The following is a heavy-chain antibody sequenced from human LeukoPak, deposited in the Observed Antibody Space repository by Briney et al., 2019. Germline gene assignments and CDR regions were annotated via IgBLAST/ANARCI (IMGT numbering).Heavy chain of an antibody. CDR3: AITWIQLWVIDY. V-gene: IGHV4-39*07. D-gene: IGHD5-18*01. CDR2: IYYSGST. J-gene: IGHJ4*02. CDR1: GGSISSSSYY. Sequence: SETLSLTCTVSGGSISSSSYYWGWIRQPPGKGLEWIGSIYYSGSTYYNPSLKSRVTISVDTSKNQFSLKLSSVTAADTAVYYCAITWIQLWVIDYWGQGTLVTVSS.